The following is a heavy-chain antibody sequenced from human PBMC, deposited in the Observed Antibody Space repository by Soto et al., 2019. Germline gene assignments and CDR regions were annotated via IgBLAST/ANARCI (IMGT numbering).Heavy chain of an antibody. J-gene: IGHJ4*02. Sequence: KESGPTLVKPTQTLTLTCTFSGFSLSTSGVGVGWIRQPPGKALEWLALIYWDDDKRYSPSLKSRLTITKDTSKNQVVLTMTNMDPVDTATYYCAHNRIHRVTTLPSQFDYWGQGTLVTVSS. D-gene: IGHD4-17*01. CDR3: AHNRIHRVTTLPSQFDY. CDR2: IYWDDDK. CDR1: GFSLSTSGVG. V-gene: IGHV2-5*02.